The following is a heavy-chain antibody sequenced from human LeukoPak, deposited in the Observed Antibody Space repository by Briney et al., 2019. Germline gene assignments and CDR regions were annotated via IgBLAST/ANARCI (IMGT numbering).Heavy chain of an antibody. CDR2: IYYSENN. CDR1: GGSVSSDRYY. CDR3: ARWVLRYFDWVLYPYGMDV. D-gene: IGHD3-9*01. J-gene: IGHJ6*04. V-gene: IGHV4-61*01. Sequence: SETLSLTCTVSGGSVSSDRYYWIWLPPPPGKGLEGCGYIYYSENNNHNPPLKTRVNISRDTSKNQLSLKLSSVTVADTAVYYCARWVLRYFDWVLYPYGMDVWGKGTTVTVSS.